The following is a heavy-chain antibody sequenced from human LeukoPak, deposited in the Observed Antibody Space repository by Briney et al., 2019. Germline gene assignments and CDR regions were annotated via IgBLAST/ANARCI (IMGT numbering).Heavy chain of an antibody. CDR1: GGSISSYY. CDR2: IYYSGST. CDR3: ARDSIGTDAFDI. V-gene: IGHV4-59*01. J-gene: IGHJ3*02. Sequence: SETLSLTCTVSGGSISSYYWSWIRQPPGKGLEWIGYIYYSGSTKYNPSLKSRITISVDTSKNQFSLKLSSVTAADTAVYYCARDSIGTDAFDIWGQGTMVTVSS.